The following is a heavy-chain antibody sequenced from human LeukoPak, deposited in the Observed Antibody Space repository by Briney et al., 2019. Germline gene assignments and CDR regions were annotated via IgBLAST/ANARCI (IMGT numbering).Heavy chain of an antibody. CDR3: AREYSSGWGYYYYYMDV. Sequence: GGSLRLSCAASGFTFSSYSMNWVRQAPGKGLEWVSYTSSSSSTIYYADSVKGRFTISRDNAKNSLYLQMNSLRAEDTAVYYCAREYSSGWGYYYYYMDVWGKGTTVTVSS. CDR2: TSSSSSTI. CDR1: GFTFSSYS. D-gene: IGHD6-19*01. J-gene: IGHJ6*03. V-gene: IGHV3-48*01.